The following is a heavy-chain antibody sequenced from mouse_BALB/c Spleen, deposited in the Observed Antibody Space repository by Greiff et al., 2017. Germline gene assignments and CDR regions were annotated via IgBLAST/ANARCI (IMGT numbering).Heavy chain of an antibody. Sequence: EVKLVESGPGLVKPSQSLSLTCTVTGYSITSDYAWNWIRQFPGNKLEWMGYISYSGSTSYNPSLKSRISITRDTSKNQFFLQLNSVTTEDTATYYCARGGTEFAYWGQGTLVTVSA. CDR1: GYSITSDYA. J-gene: IGHJ3*01. CDR2: ISYSGST. D-gene: IGHD3-3*01. CDR3: ARGGTEFAY. V-gene: IGHV3-2*02.